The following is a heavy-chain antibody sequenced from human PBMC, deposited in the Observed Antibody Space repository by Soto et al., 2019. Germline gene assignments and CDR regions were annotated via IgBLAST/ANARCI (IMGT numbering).Heavy chain of an antibody. CDR1: GFTFRSYT. V-gene: IGHV3-23*01. Sequence: GGSLRLSCATSGFTFRSYTMSWARQAPGEGLEWVSTISATGSTWYADSVKGRFTIYRDNSKNILYLQMNSLWTDDTAVFYCAKDLGAVPGTGDGFDYWGRGTLVTVSS. CDR3: AKDLGAVPGTGDGFDY. D-gene: IGHD6-19*01. CDR2: ISATGST. J-gene: IGHJ4*02.